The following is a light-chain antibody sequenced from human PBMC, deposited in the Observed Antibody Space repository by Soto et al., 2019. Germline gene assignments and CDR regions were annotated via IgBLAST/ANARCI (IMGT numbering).Light chain of an antibody. V-gene: IGLV1-44*01. J-gene: IGLJ3*02. CDR2: TAT. Sequence: QSVLTQSPSASGTPGQRVTISCSGGSSNIGGNPVNWYQQLPGTAPKLLIHTATQRPSGVPDRFSGSKSGTSASLAISGLQSEDEADYYCAAWDESLSGWVFGGGTKLTVL. CDR1: SSNIGGNP. CDR3: AAWDESLSGWV.